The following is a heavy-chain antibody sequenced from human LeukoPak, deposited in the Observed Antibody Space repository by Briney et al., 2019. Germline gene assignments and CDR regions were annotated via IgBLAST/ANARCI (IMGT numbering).Heavy chain of an antibody. CDR3: ARDGNPWNLDV. Sequence: PSEALSLTCTVSGGSISSYYWTWIRQPPGKALEWIGYIYYSGRTSYNPSLKSRVTMSVDTSKNQFSLKLSSVTAADTAVYYCARDGNPWNLDVWGRGTLVTVSS. V-gene: IGHV4-59*01. CDR1: GGSISSYY. J-gene: IGHJ2*01. CDR2: IYYSGRT. D-gene: IGHD1-14*01.